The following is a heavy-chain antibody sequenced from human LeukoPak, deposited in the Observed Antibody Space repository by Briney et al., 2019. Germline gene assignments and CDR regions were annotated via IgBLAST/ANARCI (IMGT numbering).Heavy chain of an antibody. CDR2: IGTVGDT. CDR3: AKAPPYTKYFDY. V-gene: IGHV3-13*01. Sequence: GESLRLSCAASGFTFSNYDMHWVRQATGKGLEWVSSIGTVGDTYYSDSVKGRFTISRDNSKNTLYLQMYSLRAEDTAIYYCAKAPPYTKYFDYWGQGTLLTVSS. D-gene: IGHD1-1*01. J-gene: IGHJ4*02. CDR1: GFTFSNYD.